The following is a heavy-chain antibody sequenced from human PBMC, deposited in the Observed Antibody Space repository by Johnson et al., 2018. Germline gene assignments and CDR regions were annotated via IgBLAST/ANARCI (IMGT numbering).Heavy chain of an antibody. Sequence: QVQLVESGGGVVQPGRSLRLSCAASGFTFSSYAMHWVRQAPGKGLEWVAVISYDGSNKYYADTVKGRFTNSRDNSKNTLYLQRNSLRAEDTAVYNCARTGTTVVYAFDIWGQGTMVTVSS. CDR3: ARTGTTVVYAFDI. V-gene: IGHV3-30-3*01. D-gene: IGHD1-14*01. CDR1: GFTFSSYA. CDR2: ISYDGSNK. J-gene: IGHJ3*02.